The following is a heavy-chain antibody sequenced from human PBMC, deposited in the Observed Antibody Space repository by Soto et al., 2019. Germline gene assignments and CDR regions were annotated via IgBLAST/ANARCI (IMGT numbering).Heavy chain of an antibody. J-gene: IGHJ6*03. CDR2: ISSSSSYI. V-gene: IGHV3-21*01. Sequence: PGGSLRLSCAASGFTFSSYSMNWVRQAPGKGLEWVSSISSSSSYIYYADSVKGRFTISRDNAKNSLYLQMNSLRAEYTAVYYCARDLGRFLEWLLPGVMDVWGKGTTVTVSS. CDR1: GFTFSSYS. CDR3: ARDLGRFLEWLLPGVMDV. D-gene: IGHD3-3*01.